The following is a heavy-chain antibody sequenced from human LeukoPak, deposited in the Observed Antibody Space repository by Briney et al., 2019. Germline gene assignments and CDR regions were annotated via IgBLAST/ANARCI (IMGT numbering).Heavy chain of an antibody. J-gene: IGHJ6*03. D-gene: IGHD3-9*01. V-gene: IGHV3-48*01. Sequence: GGSLRLSCAASGFTFSGHAVNWVRQAPGKGLQWVAYISTRSTTIYYADSMKGRFTISRDDAKNSVYLQMNSLRVEDTAVYYCARDSEVGDWLLGTYHYYYYMDVWGKGTTVTVSS. CDR3: ARDSEVGDWLLGTYHYYYYMDV. CDR2: ISTRSTTI. CDR1: GFTFSGHA.